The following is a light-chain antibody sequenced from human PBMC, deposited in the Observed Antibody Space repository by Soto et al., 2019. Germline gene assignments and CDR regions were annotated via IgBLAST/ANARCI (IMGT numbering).Light chain of an antibody. V-gene: IGKV1-39*01. CDR1: QNIINS. J-gene: IGKJ5*01. CDR3: HQSYNAPIT. Sequence: DIQRSHSPSSLSSSVGDRVTITCRASQNIINSLHWYQRNPGKAPQLLTYVASRLESGVPSRFSGSGSGTDFTLTIRSLQLEDFATFSCHQSYNAPITFGQGTRWRL. CDR2: VAS.